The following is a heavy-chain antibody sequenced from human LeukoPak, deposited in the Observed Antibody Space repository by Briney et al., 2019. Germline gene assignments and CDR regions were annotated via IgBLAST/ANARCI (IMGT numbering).Heavy chain of an antibody. CDR1: GGSISSGGYS. Sequence: NPSQTLSLTCAVSGGSISSGGYSWSWIRQPPGKGLEWIGEINHSGSTNYNPSLKSRVTISVDTSKNQFSLKLSSVTAADTAVYYCARTGPYDFWSGYYKPHNFDYWGQGTLVTVSS. V-gene: IGHV4-30-2*01. J-gene: IGHJ4*02. CDR3: ARTGPYDFWSGYYKPHNFDY. D-gene: IGHD3-3*01. CDR2: INHSGST.